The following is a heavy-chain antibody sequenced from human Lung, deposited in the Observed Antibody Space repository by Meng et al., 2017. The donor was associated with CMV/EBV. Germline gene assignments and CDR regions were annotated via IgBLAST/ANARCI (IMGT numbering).Heavy chain of an antibody. Sequence: GGSLRLXXAASGFTFSTYAMNWVRQAPGKGLEWVSSISGSTSSDTHYADSVGGRFTISRDNSKNTLFLHLSTLRVEDTAIYYCARALRGYAYPREAFGGWGQGTMVPFSS. CDR1: GFTFSTYA. V-gene: IGHV3-23*01. D-gene: IGHD5-18*01. CDR2: ISGSTSSDT. J-gene: IGHJ4*02. CDR3: ARALRGYAYPREAFGG.